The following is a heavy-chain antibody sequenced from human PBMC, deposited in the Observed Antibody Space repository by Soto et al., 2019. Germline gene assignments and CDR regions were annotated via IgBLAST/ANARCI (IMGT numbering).Heavy chain of an antibody. D-gene: IGHD3-3*01. V-gene: IGHV1-69*01. CDR3: AKGPTIFGVVISYSYYYGMDV. Sequence: QVQLVQSGAEVKKPGSSVKVSCKASGGTFSSYAISWVRQAPGQGLEWMGGIIPIFGTANYAQKFQGRVTITADESTSTAYMELSSLRSEDTAVYYCAKGPTIFGVVISYSYYYGMDVWGQGTTVTVSS. CDR1: GGTFSSYA. CDR2: IIPIFGTA. J-gene: IGHJ6*02.